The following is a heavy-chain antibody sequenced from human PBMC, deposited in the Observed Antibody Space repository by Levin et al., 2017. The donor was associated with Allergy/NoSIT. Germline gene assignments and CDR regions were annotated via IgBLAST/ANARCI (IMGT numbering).Heavy chain of an antibody. CDR2: ISGSGGST. CDR3: AKLTGLAVAGTRGFDY. V-gene: IGHV3-23*01. D-gene: IGHD6-19*01. Sequence: GASVKVSCAASGFTFSSYAMSWVRQAPGKGLEWVSAISGSGGSTFYADSVKGRFTISRDNSKNTLYLQMNSLRAEDTAVYYCAKLTGLAVAGTRGFDYWGQGTLVTVSS. J-gene: IGHJ4*02. CDR1: GFTFSSYA.